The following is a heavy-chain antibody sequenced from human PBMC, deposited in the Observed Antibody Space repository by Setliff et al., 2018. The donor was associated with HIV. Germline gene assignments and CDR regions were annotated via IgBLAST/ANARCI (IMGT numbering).Heavy chain of an antibody. CDR2: INAGNGNT. CDR3: ATAQGIATANFDY. V-gene: IGHV1-3*01. D-gene: IGHD6-13*01. J-gene: IGHJ4*02. CDR1: GYTFTSYA. Sequence: ASVKVSCKASGYTFTSYAMHWVRQAPGQRLEWMGWINAGNGNTKYSQKFQGRVTITADKPTSTAYMELTGLRSEDTAIYYCATAQGIATANFDYWGQGTLVTVSS.